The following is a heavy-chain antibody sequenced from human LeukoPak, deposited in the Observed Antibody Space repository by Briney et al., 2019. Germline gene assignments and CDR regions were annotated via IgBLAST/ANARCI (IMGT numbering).Heavy chain of an antibody. CDR3: AHPSPYSSSWSSNAFDI. J-gene: IGHJ3*02. CDR2: IYWNDDK. D-gene: IGHD6-13*01. Sequence: SGPTLVKPTQTLTLTCTFSGFSLSTSGVGVGWIRQPPGKALEWLALIYWNDDKRYSPSLKSRLTITKDTSKNQVVLTMTNMDPVDTATYYCAHPSPYSSSWSSNAFDIWGQGTMVTVSS. V-gene: IGHV2-5*01. CDR1: GFSLSTSGVG.